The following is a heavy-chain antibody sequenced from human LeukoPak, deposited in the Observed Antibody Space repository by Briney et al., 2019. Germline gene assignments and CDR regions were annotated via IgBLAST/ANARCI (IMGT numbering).Heavy chain of an antibody. D-gene: IGHD3-22*01. Sequence: ASVKVSCKASGFTFSGYYMHWVRQAPGQGFEWMGWINPNSGGTNFAQKFQGRVTMTRDTSINTVYMELSSLGSDDTAVYYCARVASYDSSADDAFDIWGQGTMVTVSS. CDR3: ARVASYDSSADDAFDI. J-gene: IGHJ3*02. CDR2: INPNSGGT. V-gene: IGHV1-2*02. CDR1: GFTFSGYY.